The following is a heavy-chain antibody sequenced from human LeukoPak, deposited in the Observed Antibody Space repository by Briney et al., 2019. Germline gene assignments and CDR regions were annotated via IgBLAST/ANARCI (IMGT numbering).Heavy chain of an antibody. J-gene: IGHJ4*02. D-gene: IGHD3-22*01. V-gene: IGHV1-18*04. Sequence: APVKVSCKASGYTFTSYGISWVRQAPGQGLEWMGWISAYNGNTNYAQSLQGRVTMTTDTSTSTAYMELRSLRSDDTAVYYCARGYYYDSSGYPMGYWGQGTLVTVSS. CDR1: GYTFTSYG. CDR2: ISAYNGNT. CDR3: ARGYYYDSSGYPMGY.